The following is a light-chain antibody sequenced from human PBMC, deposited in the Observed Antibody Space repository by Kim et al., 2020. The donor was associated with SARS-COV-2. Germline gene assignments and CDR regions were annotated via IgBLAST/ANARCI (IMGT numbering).Light chain of an antibody. V-gene: IGLV3-1*01. Sequence: PCHAARSTSSGYKLWDDYVACVRRTPGKSPVVVIYKHNQRTSGIPERFSGSNSGNRATLTISGNQAMDEADYYCQAWDSITHNYVFGTGTKVTVL. J-gene: IGLJ1*01. CDR2: KHN. CDR3: QAWDSITHNYV. CDR1: KLWDDY.